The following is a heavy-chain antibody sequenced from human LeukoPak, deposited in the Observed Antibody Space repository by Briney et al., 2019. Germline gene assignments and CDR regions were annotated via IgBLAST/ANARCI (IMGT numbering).Heavy chain of an antibody. V-gene: IGHV4-39*01. D-gene: IGHD1-26*01. Sequence: SETLSLTCTVSGPISSSIHYWGWIRQTPDKGLEWIGSIYYSGSTNYNPSLKSRFTISVDTSKNQFSLKLSSVTAADTAVYYCARHRNSGSYFRVWFDPWGQGTLVTVSS. CDR3: ARHRNSGSYFRVWFDP. CDR1: GPISSSIHY. CDR2: IYYSGST. J-gene: IGHJ5*02.